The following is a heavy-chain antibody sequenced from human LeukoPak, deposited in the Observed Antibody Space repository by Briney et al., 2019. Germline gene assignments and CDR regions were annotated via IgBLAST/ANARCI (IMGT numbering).Heavy chain of an antibody. CDR2: INAGNGNT. J-gene: IGHJ4*02. V-gene: IGHV1-3*01. CDR1: GYTFTSYA. Sequence: ASVTVSFKASGYTFTSYAMHWVRQAPGQRLEWVGWINAGNGNTKYSQKFQGRVTITRDTSASTAYMELSSLRSEDTAVYYCARAVCSGGSCPFDYWGQGTLVTVSS. CDR3: ARAVCSGGSCPFDY. D-gene: IGHD2-15*01.